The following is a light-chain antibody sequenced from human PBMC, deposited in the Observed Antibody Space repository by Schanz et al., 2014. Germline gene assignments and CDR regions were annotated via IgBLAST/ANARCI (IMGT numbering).Light chain of an antibody. CDR1: SSDVGGYNY. Sequence: QSALTQPRSVSGSPGQSVTISCTGTSSDVGGYNYVSWYQHHPGKAPKLMIYDVSKRPSGVPDHFSGSKSGNTASLTISGLQAEDEADYYCSSYTSSSTPVFGGGTKLTVL. CDR3: SSYTSSSTPV. V-gene: IGLV2-11*01. CDR2: DVS. J-gene: IGLJ2*01.